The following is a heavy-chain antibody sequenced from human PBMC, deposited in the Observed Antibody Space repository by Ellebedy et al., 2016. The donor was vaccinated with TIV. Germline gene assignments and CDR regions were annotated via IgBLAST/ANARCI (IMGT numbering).Heavy chain of an antibody. Sequence: SETLSLTCAVSGGSIGNYYWSWIRQPPGKGLEWIGYISYSGSTKYNPSLKSRVTISVDTSKNQFSLQLISVTSEDTAVYYCARHYTESSWYFLEYWGQGTLVTVSS. CDR1: GGSIGNYY. D-gene: IGHD6-13*01. CDR3: ARHYTESSWYFLEY. J-gene: IGHJ4*02. V-gene: IGHV4-59*08. CDR2: ISYSGST.